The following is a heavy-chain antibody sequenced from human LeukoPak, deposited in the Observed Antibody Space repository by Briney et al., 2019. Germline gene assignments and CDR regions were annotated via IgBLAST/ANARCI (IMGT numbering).Heavy chain of an antibody. CDR3: ARDGAKYYDSSGYYYVDYYYGMDV. D-gene: IGHD3-22*01. V-gene: IGHV3-7*03. CDR2: IKQDGSEK. Sequence: PGGSLRLSCAASGFTFSSYWMSWVRQAPGKGLEWVANIKQDGSEKYYVDSVKGRFTISRDNAKNSLYLQMNSLRAEDTAVYYCARDGAKYYDSSGYYYVDYYYGMDVWGQGTTVTVSS. CDR1: GFTFSSYW. J-gene: IGHJ6*02.